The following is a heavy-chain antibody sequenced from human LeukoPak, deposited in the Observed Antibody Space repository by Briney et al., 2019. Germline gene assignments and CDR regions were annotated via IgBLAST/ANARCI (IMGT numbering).Heavy chain of an antibody. J-gene: IGHJ4*02. V-gene: IGHV3-48*01. Sequence: GGSLRLSCAASGFTFSSYSMNWVRQAPGKGLDWVSYISSSSSTIYYADSVKGRFTISRDNAKNSLYLQMNSLRVEDTAVYYCAKAGLVRGGALDSWGQGTLVTVSS. CDR3: AKAGLVRGGALDS. D-gene: IGHD4/OR15-4a*01. CDR1: GFTFSSYS. CDR2: ISSSSSTI.